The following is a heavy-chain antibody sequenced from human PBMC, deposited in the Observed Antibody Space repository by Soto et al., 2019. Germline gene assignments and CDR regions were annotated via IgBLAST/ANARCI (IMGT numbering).Heavy chain of an antibody. V-gene: IGHV2-26*01. J-gene: IGHJ6*02. CDR2: IFSNDEK. CDR1: GFSLSNARMG. CDR3: ARINRDFYGSGRYYTGTLYYYYYGMDV. Sequence: QVTLKESGPVLVKPTETLTLTCTVSGFSLSNARMGVSWIRQPPGKALEWLAHIFSNDEKSYSTSLKSRLTHSKDTSKWQVVLTMTNMDPVDTATYYCARINRDFYGSGRYYTGTLYYYYYGMDVWGQGTTVTVSS. D-gene: IGHD3-10*01.